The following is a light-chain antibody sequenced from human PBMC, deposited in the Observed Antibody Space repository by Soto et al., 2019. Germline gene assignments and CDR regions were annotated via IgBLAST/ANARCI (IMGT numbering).Light chain of an antibody. CDR2: EVT. CDR1: SSDVGGYNY. J-gene: IGLJ2*01. V-gene: IGLV2-8*01. CDR3: SSYGGRNNLL. Sequence: QSALTQPPSASGSPGQSVTISCTGTSSDVGGYNYVSWYQQHPGEAPKVMIYEVTKRPSGVPDRFSCSKSGNTASLTVSGLRAEDEADYYCSSYGGRNNLLFGGGTQLTVL.